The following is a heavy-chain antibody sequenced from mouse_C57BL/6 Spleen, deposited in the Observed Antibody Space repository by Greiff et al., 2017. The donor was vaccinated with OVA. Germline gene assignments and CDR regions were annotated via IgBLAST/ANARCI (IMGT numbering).Heavy chain of an antibody. CDR3: ARDKIPNYYGSSLFAY. CDR2: ISNGGGNT. CDR1: GFTFSSYA. J-gene: IGHJ3*01. D-gene: IGHD1-1*01. V-gene: IGHV5-4*01. Sequence: EVKLMESGGGLVKPGGSLKLSCAASGFTFSSYAMSWVRQTPEKRLEWVATISNGGGNTYYPANVKGRFPISSDNAKNNLYLQMSHLKSEDTAMYYCARDKIPNYYGSSLFAYWGQGTLVTVSA.